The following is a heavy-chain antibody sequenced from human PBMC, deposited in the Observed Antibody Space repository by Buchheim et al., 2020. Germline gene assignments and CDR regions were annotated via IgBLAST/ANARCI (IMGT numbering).Heavy chain of an antibody. D-gene: IGHD1-1*01. CDR1: GFTFSSYA. CDR3: AKAYDGGTSRTGVY. Sequence: EVQLLESGGGLVQPGGSLRLSCAASGFTFSSYAMSWVRQAPGRGLEWVSAISPTGVYTYYPDSVKGRFTISRDNSTNTLYLDINSLRAEDTAVYYCAKAYDGGTSRTGVYWGQGTL. V-gene: IGHV3-23*01. J-gene: IGHJ4*02. CDR2: ISPTGVYT.